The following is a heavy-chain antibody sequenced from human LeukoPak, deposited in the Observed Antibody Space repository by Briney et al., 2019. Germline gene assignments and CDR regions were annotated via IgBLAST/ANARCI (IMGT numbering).Heavy chain of an antibody. Sequence: GGSLRLSCAVPGFTFSDYYMSWIRQAPGKGLEWVSYISSSSSTIYYADSVKGRFTISRDNAKSSLYLQMNSLRDEDTAVYYCARGDGWFGELLNFDNWGQGTLVTVSS. D-gene: IGHD3-10*01. V-gene: IGHV3-11*04. CDR2: ISSSSSTI. CDR1: GFTFSDYY. CDR3: ARGDGWFGELLNFDN. J-gene: IGHJ4*02.